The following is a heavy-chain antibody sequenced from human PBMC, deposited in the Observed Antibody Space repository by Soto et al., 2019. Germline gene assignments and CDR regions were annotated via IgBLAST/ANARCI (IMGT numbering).Heavy chain of an antibody. J-gene: IGHJ4*02. V-gene: IGHV1-18*04. D-gene: IGHD3-10*01. CDR1: GYTFTSSA. CDR2: ISAYNGNT. CDR3: ARVPGRGRITELFY. Sequence: GASVKVSCKASGYTFTSSAISWVRQAPGQGLEWMGWISAYNGNTDYAQKLQGRLTMTTDTSTSTAYMELRSLRSDDTAVYWCARVPGRGRITELFYWSEGTLVTVAS.